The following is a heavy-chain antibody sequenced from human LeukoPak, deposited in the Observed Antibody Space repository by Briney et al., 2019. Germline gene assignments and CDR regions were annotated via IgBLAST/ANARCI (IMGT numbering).Heavy chain of an antibody. D-gene: IGHD2-15*01. CDR2: ISAYNGNT. V-gene: IGHV1-18*01. CDR1: GYTFTSYG. J-gene: IGHJ4*02. CDR3: ARGLYCSGGSCYGGYFDY. Sequence: ASVKVSCKASGYTFTSYGISWVRQAPGQALVWMGWISAYNGNTNYAQKLQGRVTMTTDTSTSTAYMELRSLRSDDTAVYYCARGLYCSGGSCYGGYFDYWGQGTLVTVSS.